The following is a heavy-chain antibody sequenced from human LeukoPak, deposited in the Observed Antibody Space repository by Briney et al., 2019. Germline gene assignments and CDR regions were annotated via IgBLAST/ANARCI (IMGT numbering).Heavy chain of an antibody. CDR3: ARDRSLFDI. Sequence: SETLSLTCTVSGGSISSSSYYWGWIRQPPGKGLEWIGSIYYSGSTYYNPSLKSRVTISVDTSKNQFSLKLSSVTAADTAVYFCARDRSLFDIGGKGKRVPVSS. V-gene: IGHV4-39*07. D-gene: IGHD2-15*01. J-gene: IGHJ3*02. CDR1: GGSISSSSYY. CDR2: IYYSGST.